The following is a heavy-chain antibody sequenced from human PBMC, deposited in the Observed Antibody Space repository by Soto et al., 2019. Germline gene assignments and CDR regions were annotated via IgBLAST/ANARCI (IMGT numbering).Heavy chain of an antibody. J-gene: IGHJ4*02. CDR3: ARSPGPSLEYSSSSFDY. D-gene: IGHD6-6*01. CDR2: IWYDGSNK. V-gene: IGHV3-33*01. Sequence: VAVIWYDGSNKYYADSVKGRFTISRDNSKNTLYLQMNSLRAEDTAVYYCARSPGPSLEYSSSSFDYWGQGTLVTVSS.